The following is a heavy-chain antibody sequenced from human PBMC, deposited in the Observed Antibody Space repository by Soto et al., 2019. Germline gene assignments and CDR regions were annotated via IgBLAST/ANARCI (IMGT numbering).Heavy chain of an antibody. D-gene: IGHD4-4*01. J-gene: IGHJ4*02. Sequence: EVQLVESGGGLVQPGGSLRLSCAASGFTVSSNYMSWVRQAPGKGLEWVSVIYSGGSTYYADSVKGRFTISRDNSKNTLYLQMNSLRAEDTAVYYCARDQKTTVMYYWGQGTLVTVSS. CDR3: ARDQKTTVMYY. CDR2: IYSGGST. V-gene: IGHV3-66*01. CDR1: GFTVSSNY.